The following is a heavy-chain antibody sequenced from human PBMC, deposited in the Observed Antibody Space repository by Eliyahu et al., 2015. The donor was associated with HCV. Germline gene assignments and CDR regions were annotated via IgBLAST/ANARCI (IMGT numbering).Heavy chain of an antibody. Sequence: LEWMGGIIPIFGTANYAQKFQGRVTITADESTSTAYMELSSLRSEDTAVYYCARRYCGGDCYSYYYYYGMDVWGQGTTVTVSS. CDR2: IIPIFGTA. D-gene: IGHD2-21*02. CDR3: ARRYCGGDCYSYYYYYGMDV. V-gene: IGHV1-69*01. J-gene: IGHJ6*02.